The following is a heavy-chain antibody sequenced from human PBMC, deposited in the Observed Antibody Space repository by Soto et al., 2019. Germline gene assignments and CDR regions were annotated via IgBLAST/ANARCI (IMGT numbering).Heavy chain of an antibody. J-gene: IGHJ4*02. Sequence: PGGSLRLSCAASGFTFSSYAMSWVRQARGKGLEWVSGISGSGDSTYYADSVKGRFTISRDNSKNTLYLQMNSLRAEDTAVYYCAKENGYSSSRFEFDYWGQGTLVTVSS. CDR1: GFTFSSYA. D-gene: IGHD6-13*01. CDR3: AKENGYSSSRFEFDY. V-gene: IGHV3-23*01. CDR2: ISGSGDST.